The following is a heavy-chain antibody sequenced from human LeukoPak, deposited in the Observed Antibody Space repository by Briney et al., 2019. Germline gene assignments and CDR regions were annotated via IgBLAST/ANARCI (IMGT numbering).Heavy chain of an antibody. Sequence: PSETLSLTCTVSGGSISSSSYYWGWIRQPPGKGLEWIGSIYYSGSTYYNPSLKSRVTISIDTSKNQFSLKLSSVTAPDTALYLCAKKVYGGYYPNYFDYWGQGTLVTVSS. J-gene: IGHJ4*02. CDR3: AKKVYGGYYPNYFDY. V-gene: IGHV4-39*01. CDR2: IYYSGST. CDR1: GGSISSSSYY. D-gene: IGHD3-22*01.